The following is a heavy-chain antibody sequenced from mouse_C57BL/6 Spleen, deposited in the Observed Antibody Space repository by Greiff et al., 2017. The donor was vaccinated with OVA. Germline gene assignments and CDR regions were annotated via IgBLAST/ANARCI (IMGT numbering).Heavy chain of an antibody. CDR1: GYTFTSYW. V-gene: IGHV1-55*01. Sequence: VQLQQPGAELVKPGASVKLSCKASGYTFTSYWITWVKQRPGQGLEWIGDIYPGCGSTYYNEKFKSKATLTVDTSSSTAYMQLSSLTSEDSAVYYCARLYYDCDDSMDYWGQGTSVTVSS. D-gene: IGHD2-4*01. CDR3: ARLYYDCDDSMDY. CDR2: IYPGCGST. J-gene: IGHJ4*01.